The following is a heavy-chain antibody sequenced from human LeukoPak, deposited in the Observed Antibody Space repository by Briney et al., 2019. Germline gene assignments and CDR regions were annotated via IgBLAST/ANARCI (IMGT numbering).Heavy chain of an antibody. V-gene: IGHV1-2*02. CDR2: ISPNSGAT. D-gene: IGHD3-22*01. CDR1: GYTFTDYY. CDR3: AIEYYYDSSGYYPLES. J-gene: IGHJ5*01. Sequence: ASVKVPCKASGYTFTDYYMHWVRQAPGQGLQWMGWISPNSGATNYAQNFQGRVTMTRDTSISTAYMELSRLRSDDTAVYYCAIEYYYDSSGYYPLESWGQGTLVTVSS.